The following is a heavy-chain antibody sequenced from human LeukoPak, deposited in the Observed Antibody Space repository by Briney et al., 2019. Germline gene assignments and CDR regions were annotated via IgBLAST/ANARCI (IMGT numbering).Heavy chain of an antibody. V-gene: IGHV3-48*03. J-gene: IGHJ3*02. CDR1: GFTFSSYA. CDR2: ISSSGSTI. D-gene: IGHD3-10*01. CDR3: ARESGFRGDAFDI. Sequence: QPGGSLRLSCAASGFTFSSYAMNWVRQAPGKGLEWVSYISSSGSTIYYADSVKGRFTISRDNAKNSLYLQMNSLRAEDTAIYYCARESGFRGDAFDIWGQGTMVTVSS.